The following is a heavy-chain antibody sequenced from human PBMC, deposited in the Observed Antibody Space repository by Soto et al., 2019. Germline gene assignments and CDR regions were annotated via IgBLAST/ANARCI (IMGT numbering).Heavy chain of an antibody. Sequence: QAQLVQSGAEVRKPGASVKVSCKASGYTFYSHSISWVRQAPGQGLEWMGRINADYGNTQYAQKFRGRVSMTTDTSTTTVYIELTNLRSDDPAVYYCARCIQGDYYYGMDVWGQGTTVTVSS. J-gene: IGHJ6*02. CDR3: ARCIQGDYYYGMDV. CDR1: GYTFYSHS. D-gene: IGHD5-18*01. CDR2: INADYGNT. V-gene: IGHV1-18*01.